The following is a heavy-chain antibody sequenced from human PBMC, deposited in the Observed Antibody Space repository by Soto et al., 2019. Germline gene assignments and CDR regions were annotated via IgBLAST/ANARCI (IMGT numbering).Heavy chain of an antibody. V-gene: IGHV3-7*01. D-gene: IGHD2-2*01. Sequence: EVQLVESGGGLVQPGGPLRLSCAASGFTFSSYWMSWVRQAPGKGLEWVANIKEDGSEKYYVDSVKGRFTISRDNAKNSLYLQMNSLRAEDTAVYYCARDYSTSCYDYWGQGTLVTVSS. J-gene: IGHJ4*02. CDR2: IKEDGSEK. CDR3: ARDYSTSCYDY. CDR1: GFTFSSYW.